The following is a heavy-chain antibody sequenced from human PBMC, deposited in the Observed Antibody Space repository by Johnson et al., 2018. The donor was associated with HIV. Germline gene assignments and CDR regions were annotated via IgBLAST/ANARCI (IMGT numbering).Heavy chain of an antibody. J-gene: IGHJ3*02. Sequence: QVQLVESGGGLVKPGGSLRLSCAASGFTFSDYYMSWIRQTPGKGLEWVSYISSSGTSVYYADSVKGRFSISRDNAKHSLYLQMKRLRAEDTAVYYCAGDRGYWDAFDIWGQGTMVTVSS. CDR3: AGDRGYWDAFDI. V-gene: IGHV3-11*04. CDR1: GFTFSDYY. D-gene: IGHD3-22*01. CDR2: ISSSGTSV.